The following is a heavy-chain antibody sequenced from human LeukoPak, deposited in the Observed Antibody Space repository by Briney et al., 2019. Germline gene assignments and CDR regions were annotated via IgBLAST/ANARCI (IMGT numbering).Heavy chain of an antibody. CDR2: INTDGRST. V-gene: IGHV3-74*01. Sequence: GGSLRLSCAASGFTFTSFGMSWVRQAPGKGLVWVSRINTDGRSTSYVDSVKGRFTISRDNAKNMLYLQMNSLRAEDTAVYYCARVRAVAGTAFDIWGQGTMVTVSS. CDR3: ARVRAVAGTAFDI. J-gene: IGHJ3*02. D-gene: IGHD6-19*01. CDR1: GFTFTSFG.